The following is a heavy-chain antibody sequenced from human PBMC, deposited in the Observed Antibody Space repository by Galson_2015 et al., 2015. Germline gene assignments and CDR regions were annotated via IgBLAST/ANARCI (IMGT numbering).Heavy chain of an antibody. CDR2: ISYDGSNK. CDR1: GFTFSSYG. Sequence: SLRLSCAASGFTFSSYGMHWVRQAPGKGLEWVAVISYDGSNKYYADSVKGRFTISRDNSKNTLYLQMNSLRAEDTAVYYCARDWGRGFDYVLSYWGQGTLVTVSS. CDR3: ARDWGRGFDYVLSY. V-gene: IGHV3-30*03. J-gene: IGHJ4*02. D-gene: IGHD3-16*01.